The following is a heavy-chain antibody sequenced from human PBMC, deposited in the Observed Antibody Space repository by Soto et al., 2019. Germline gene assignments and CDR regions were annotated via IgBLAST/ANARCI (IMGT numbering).Heavy chain of an antibody. D-gene: IGHD2-8*01. CDR3: AKDKNIAVMTLRSLDY. J-gene: IGHJ4*02. V-gene: IGHV1-69*06. CDR2: IIPNFGSA. CDR1: RAPFSSYA. Sequence: QVQLVQSGAEVKQPGSSVKVSCKASRAPFSSYAISWVRQAPGQGLEWMGGIIPNFGSANYAREFQGRVTITADTSTNTAYMELSSLTSEDTSVYYCAKDKNIAVMTLRSLDYWGQGTLVTVSS.